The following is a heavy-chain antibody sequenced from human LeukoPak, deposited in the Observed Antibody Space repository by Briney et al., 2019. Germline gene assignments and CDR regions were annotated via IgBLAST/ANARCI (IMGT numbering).Heavy chain of an antibody. V-gene: IGHV4-59*08. Sequence: GSLRLSCTVSGGSISGHYWSWLRQSPGKGLEWIAYIYNSGSTNYNNYNPSLKSRVIMSMDTSKNQLSLIVSSVTAADTAVYYCARHTTGRALGDFDYWGQGTLVTVSA. CDR2: IYNSGSTNYN. CDR1: GGSISGHY. D-gene: IGHD2-8*01. J-gene: IGHJ4*02. CDR3: ARHTTGRALGDFDY.